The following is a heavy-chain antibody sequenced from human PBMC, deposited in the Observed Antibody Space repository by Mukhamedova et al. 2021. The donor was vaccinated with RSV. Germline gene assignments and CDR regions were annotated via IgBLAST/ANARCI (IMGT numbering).Heavy chain of an antibody. Sequence: GIAWVRQAPGQGLEWMGWINPQNGITNYAQKFQDRVIMTTDTPTRTGYMELTSLRSDDTAVYFCARVPLLWPQLRFDPWGQGT. CDR1: G. D-gene: IGHD3-10*01. V-gene: IGHV1-18*01. J-gene: IGHJ5*02. CDR2: INPQNGIT. CDR3: ARVPLLWPQLRFDP.